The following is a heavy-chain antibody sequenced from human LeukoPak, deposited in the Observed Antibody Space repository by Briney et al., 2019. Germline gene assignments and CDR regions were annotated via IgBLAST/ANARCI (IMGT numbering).Heavy chain of an antibody. D-gene: IGHD5-18*01. Sequence: TSETLSLTCTVSGGSISSYYWSWIRQPPGKGLEWIGYIYYSGSTNYNPSLKSRVTISVDTSKNQFSLKLSSVTAADTAVYYCARVDTAMVEFDYWGQGTLVTVSS. J-gene: IGHJ4*02. CDR3: ARVDTAMVEFDY. CDR1: GGSISSYY. CDR2: IYYSGST. V-gene: IGHV4-59*12.